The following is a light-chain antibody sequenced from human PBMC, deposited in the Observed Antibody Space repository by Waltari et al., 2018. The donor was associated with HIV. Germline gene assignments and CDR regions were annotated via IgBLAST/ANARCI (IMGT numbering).Light chain of an antibody. CDR2: DDD. J-gene: IGLJ2*01. V-gene: IGLV1-51*01. CDR1: SSNIGNRY. Sequence: QSVLTQPPSASGTPGQRVTISCSGSSSNIGNRYVSWYQQTPGTAPKLLIYDDDKRPSGIPDRFSGSKSGTSATLGITGLQTGDEADYYCGTWDTNLSVALFGGGTKLTVL. CDR3: GTWDTNLSVAL.